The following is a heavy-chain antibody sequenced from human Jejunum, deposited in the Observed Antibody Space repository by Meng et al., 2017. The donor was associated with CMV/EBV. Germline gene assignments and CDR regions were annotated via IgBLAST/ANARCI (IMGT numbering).Heavy chain of an antibody. CDR3: TRGQYGEYGYFDY. CDR1: GVTCSSDW. V-gene: IGHV3-74*01. Sequence: SGVTCSSDWLRWVRQVPGKGVVWVSGISNDGRTTNYADSVKGRFTVFRDNAKNILYLQMNSLRAEDTSLYNGTRGQYGEYGYFDYWGQGALVTVSS. J-gene: IGHJ4*02. CDR2: ISNDGRTT. D-gene: IGHD3-10*01.